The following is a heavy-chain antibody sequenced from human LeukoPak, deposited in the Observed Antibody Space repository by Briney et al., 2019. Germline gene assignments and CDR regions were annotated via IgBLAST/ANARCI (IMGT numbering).Heavy chain of an antibody. Sequence: GGSLRLSCAASGFTFSSYSMNWVRQAPGKGLEWVSSISSSSSYIYYADSVKGRFTISRDNAKNSLYLRMNSLRAEDTAVYYCASSPPLLWFGELLDDYWGQGTLVTVSS. CDR3: ASSPPLLWFGELLDDY. CDR1: GFTFSSYS. CDR2: ISSSSSYI. V-gene: IGHV3-21*01. J-gene: IGHJ4*02. D-gene: IGHD3-10*01.